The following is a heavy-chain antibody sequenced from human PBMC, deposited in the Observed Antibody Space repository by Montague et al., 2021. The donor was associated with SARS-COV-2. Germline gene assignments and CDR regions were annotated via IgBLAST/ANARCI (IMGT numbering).Heavy chain of an antibody. D-gene: IGHD3-10*01. V-gene: IGHV3-48*03. J-gene: IGHJ6*02. CDR2: ISSSGSTL. Sequence: SLRLSCAASGFTFSSYEMTLVRQAPGNGLELVSYISSSGSTLYYADSVKVRFTISRDNAKNSLYLQMNSLRAEDTAVYYCARDLPLIIMVRGVTFGYYGMDVWGQGTTVTVSS. CDR1: GFTFSSYE. CDR3: ARDLPLIIMVRGVTFGYYGMDV.